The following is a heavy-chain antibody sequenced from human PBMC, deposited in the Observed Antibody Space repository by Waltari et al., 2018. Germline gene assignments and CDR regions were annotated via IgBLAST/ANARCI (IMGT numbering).Heavy chain of an antibody. J-gene: IGHJ5*02. Sequence: QVQLVQSGAEVKKPGASVKVSCKASGYTFTGYYMHWVRPAPGQGLEWMGWINPNSGGTNYAQKFQGRVTMTRDTSISTAYMELSRLRSDDTAVYYCARSYYDFWSGYKNWFDPWGQGTLVTVSS. CDR2: INPNSGGT. CDR1: GYTFTGYY. CDR3: ARSYYDFWSGYKNWFDP. D-gene: IGHD3-3*01. V-gene: IGHV1-2*02.